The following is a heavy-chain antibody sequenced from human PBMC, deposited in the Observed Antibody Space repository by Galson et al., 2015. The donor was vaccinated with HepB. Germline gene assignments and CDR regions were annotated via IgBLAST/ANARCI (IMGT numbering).Heavy chain of an antibody. CDR1: GYTFTSYG. V-gene: IGHV1-18*01. CDR3: ARDPSQRERYDSSGYVSNWFDP. CDR2: ISAYNSNI. J-gene: IGHJ5*02. D-gene: IGHD3-22*01. Sequence: SVKVSCKASGYTFTSYGISWVRQAPGQGLEWMGWISAYNSNINYEQKFQGRVTMTTDTSTSTAYMELRSLRSDDTAVYYCARDPSQRERYDSSGYVSNWFDPWGQGTLVTVSS.